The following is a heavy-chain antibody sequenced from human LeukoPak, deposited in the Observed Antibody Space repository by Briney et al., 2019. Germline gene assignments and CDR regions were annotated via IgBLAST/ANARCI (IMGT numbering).Heavy chain of an antibody. D-gene: IGHD6-19*01. CDR3: ARDGTPGIAVAGTPFDY. Sequence: SVKVSCKASGYTFTSYGISWVRQAPGQGLEWMGWISAYNGNTNYAQKFQGRVTITADKSTSTAYMELSSLRSEDTAVYYCARDGTPGIAVAGTPFDYWGQGTLVTVSS. CDR2: ISAYNGNT. CDR1: GYTFTSYG. J-gene: IGHJ4*02. V-gene: IGHV1-18*01.